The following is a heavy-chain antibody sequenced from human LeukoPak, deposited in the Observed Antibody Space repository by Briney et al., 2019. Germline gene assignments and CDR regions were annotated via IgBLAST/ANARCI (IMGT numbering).Heavy chain of an antibody. CDR3: ARPGYSGYVDY. D-gene: IGHD1-26*01. Sequence: SETLSLTCTVSGGSISSSSYYWGWIRQPPGKGLEWIGSIYYSGSTYYNPSPKSRVTISVDTSKNQFSLKLSSVTAADTAVYYCARPGYSGYVDYWGQGTLVTVSS. V-gene: IGHV4-39*01. CDR1: GGSISSSSYY. CDR2: IYYSGST. J-gene: IGHJ4*02.